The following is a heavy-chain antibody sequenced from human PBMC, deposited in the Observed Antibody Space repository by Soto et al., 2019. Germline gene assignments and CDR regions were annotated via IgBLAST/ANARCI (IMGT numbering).Heavy chain of an antibody. CDR3: ARDLGVVGPGGFDP. D-gene: IGHD1-26*01. V-gene: IGHV1-69*01. J-gene: IGHJ5*02. CDR1: GGTFSSYA. CDR2: VIPILGKA. Sequence: QVQLVQSGADVKKPGSSVKVSCKASGGTFSSYAISWVRQAPGQGLEWMGGVIPILGKADYAQNFQGRVTISADVSTNTAYMELTSLRSDDTAVYYCARDLGVVGPGGFDPWGQGTLVTVSS.